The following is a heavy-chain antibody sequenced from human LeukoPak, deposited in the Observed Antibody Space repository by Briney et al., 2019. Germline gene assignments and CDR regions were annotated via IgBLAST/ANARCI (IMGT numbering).Heavy chain of an antibody. J-gene: IGHJ4*02. D-gene: IGHD6-19*01. CDR3: AKSYSSGLDY. V-gene: IGHV3-7*05. CDR2: IKPDGSED. CDR1: GFTFSSSW. Sequence: AGGSLRLSCAASGFTFSSSWMTWVRQAPGKGLEWVANIKPDGSEDYYVDSVKGRFTISRDNAKNSLYLQMNSLRAEDTAVYYCAKSYSSGLDYWGQGTLVTVSS.